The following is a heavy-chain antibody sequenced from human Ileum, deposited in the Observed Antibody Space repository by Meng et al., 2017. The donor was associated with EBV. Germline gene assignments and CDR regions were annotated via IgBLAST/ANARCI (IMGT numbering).Heavy chain of an antibody. J-gene: IGHJ4*02. V-gene: IGHV4-4*02. CDR3: ASSDYYRSDY. Sequence: QVRLQEAGPGLVKPSDALSISCAVSGGSISRSDWWSWVRQPPGKGLEWIGETSHSGSTNYSPSLKSRVTISLDKSKNQLSLKLNSVTAADTAVYYCASSDYYRSDYWGQGTLVTVSS. CDR2: TSHSGST. CDR1: GGSISRSDW. D-gene: IGHD3-22*01.